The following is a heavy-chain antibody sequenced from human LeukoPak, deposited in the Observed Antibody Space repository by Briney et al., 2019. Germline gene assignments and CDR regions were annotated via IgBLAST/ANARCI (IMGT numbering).Heavy chain of an antibody. V-gene: IGHV4-4*07. Sequence: SETLSLTCTVSGGSISSYYWSWIRQPVGKGLEWIGRIYPSGNTNYNPSLKSRVTMSVDTSKNQFSLKLSSVTAADTAVYYCARDWPRLRWSLDYWGQGTLVTVSS. CDR1: GGSISSYY. CDR2: IYPSGNT. J-gene: IGHJ4*02. D-gene: IGHD4-23*01. CDR3: ARDWPRLRWSLDY.